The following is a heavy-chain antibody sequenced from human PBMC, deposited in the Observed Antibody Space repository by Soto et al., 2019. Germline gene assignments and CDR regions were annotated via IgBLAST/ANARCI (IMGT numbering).Heavy chain of an antibody. Sequence: EVQLVESGGGLVKPGGSPRLSCAASGFTFSSYSMNWVRQAPGKGLEWVSSISSSSSYIYYADSVKGRFTISRDNAKNSLYLQMNSLRAEDTAVYYCARDRYSSSSSYYYYGMDVWGQGTTVTVSS. J-gene: IGHJ6*02. CDR1: GFTFSSYS. CDR2: ISSSSSYI. CDR3: ARDRYSSSSSYYYYGMDV. V-gene: IGHV3-21*01. D-gene: IGHD6-6*01.